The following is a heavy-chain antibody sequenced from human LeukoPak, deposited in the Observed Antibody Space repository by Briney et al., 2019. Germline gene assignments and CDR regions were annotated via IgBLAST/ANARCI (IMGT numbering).Heavy chain of an antibody. J-gene: IGHJ3*02. CDR2: IRSKANSYAT. V-gene: IGHV3-73*01. Sequence: GGSLRLSCAASGFTFSGSAMHWVRQASGKGLEWVGRIRSKANSYATAYAASVKGRFTISRDDSKNTAYLQMNSLKTEDTAVYYCTSSPSSSWQDAFDIWGQGTMVTVSS. D-gene: IGHD6-13*01. CDR3: TSSPSSSWQDAFDI. CDR1: GFTFSGSA.